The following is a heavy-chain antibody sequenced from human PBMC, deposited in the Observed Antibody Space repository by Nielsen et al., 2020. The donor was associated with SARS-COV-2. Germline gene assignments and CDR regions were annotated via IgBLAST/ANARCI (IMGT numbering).Heavy chain of an antibody. D-gene: IGHD1-1*01. Sequence: SETLSLTCTVSGGSISSYYWSWIRQPPGKGLEWIGEINHSGSTNYNPSLKSRVTISVDTSKNQFSLKLSSVTAADTAVYYCASRRHYWGQGTLVTVSS. V-gene: IGHV4-34*01. CDR2: INHSGST. J-gene: IGHJ4*02. CDR3: ASRRHY. CDR1: GGSISSYY.